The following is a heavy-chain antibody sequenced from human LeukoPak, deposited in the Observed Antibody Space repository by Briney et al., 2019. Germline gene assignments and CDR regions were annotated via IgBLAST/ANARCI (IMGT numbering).Heavy chain of an antibody. CDR3: ASDNGLYYYGMDV. CDR2: IYYSGST. CDR1: GGSISSYY. J-gene: IGHJ6*02. V-gene: IGHV4-59*08. Sequence: SETLSLTCTVSGGSISSYYWSWIRQPPGKGLEWIGYIYYSGSTNYNPSLKSRVTISVDTSKNQFSLKLSSVTAADTAVYYCASDNGLYYYGMDVWGQGTTVTVSS. D-gene: IGHD2-8*01.